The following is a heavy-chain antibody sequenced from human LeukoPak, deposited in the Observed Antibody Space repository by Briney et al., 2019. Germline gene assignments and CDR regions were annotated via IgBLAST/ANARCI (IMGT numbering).Heavy chain of an antibody. Sequence: SETLSLTCTVSGGSISSSSYYWGWIRQPPGKGLEWIGYIYYSGSTNYNPSLKSRVTISVDTSKNQFSLKLSSVTAADTAVYYCASNGGPRGPYYWGQGTLVTVSS. D-gene: IGHD2-8*01. V-gene: IGHV4-61*05. J-gene: IGHJ4*02. CDR2: IYYSGST. CDR1: GGSISSSSYY. CDR3: ASNGGPRGPYY.